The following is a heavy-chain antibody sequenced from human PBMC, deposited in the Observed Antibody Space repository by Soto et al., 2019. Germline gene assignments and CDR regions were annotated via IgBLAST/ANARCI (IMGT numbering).Heavy chain of an antibody. J-gene: IGHJ4*02. CDR2: IIPIFGTA. D-gene: IGHD3-9*01. CDR3: ARGSGHYDILSRGPIDY. V-gene: IGHV1-69*13. Sequence: GASVKVSCKASGGTFSSYAISWVRQAPGQGLEWMGGIIPIFGTANYAQKFQGRVTITADESTSTAYMELSSLRSEDTAVYYCARGSGHYDILSRGPIDYWGQGTLVTVPQ. CDR1: GGTFSSYA.